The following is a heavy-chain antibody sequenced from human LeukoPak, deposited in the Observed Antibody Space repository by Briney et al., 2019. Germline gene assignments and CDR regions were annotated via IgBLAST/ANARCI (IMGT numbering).Heavy chain of an antibody. D-gene: IGHD4-23*01. CDR3: AKSPRVVTSFDY. V-gene: IGHV3-23*01. Sequence: GGSLRLSCVASGFTFSNYAMSWVRQAPGKGLEWVSTINPSGDSTYYADSVKGRFAISRDNSKNTLYLQVNSLRAEDTAVYYCAKSPRVVTSFDYWGQGTLVTISS. CDR1: GFTFSNYA. J-gene: IGHJ4*02. CDR2: INPSGDST.